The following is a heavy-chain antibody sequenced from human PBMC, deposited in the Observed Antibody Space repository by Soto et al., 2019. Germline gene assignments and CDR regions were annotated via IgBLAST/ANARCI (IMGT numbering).Heavy chain of an antibody. CDR2: INPNSGGT. Sequence: ASVKVSCKASGYTFTGYYMHWVRQAPGEGLEWMGWINPNSGGTNYAQKFQGRVTMSVDTSKNQFSLRLSSMTVADTAVYYCARKYEGGDFWRGYSNQVHYYGMDVWGQGTTVTVSS. D-gene: IGHD3-3*01. J-gene: IGHJ6*02. CDR3: ARKYEGGDFWRGYSNQVHYYGMDV. CDR1: GYTFTGYY. V-gene: IGHV1-2*02.